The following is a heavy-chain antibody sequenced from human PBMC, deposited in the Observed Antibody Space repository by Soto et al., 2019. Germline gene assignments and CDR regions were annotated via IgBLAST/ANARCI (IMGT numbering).Heavy chain of an antibody. CDR1: GFTFSSYA. J-gene: IGHJ6*03. D-gene: IGHD3-10*01. CDR3: ANEYYGSGYYYYIDV. V-gene: IGHV3-23*01. CDR2: ISGSGGST. Sequence: GGSLRLSCAASGFTFSSYAMSWVRQAPGKGLEWVSAISGSGGSTYYADSVKGRFTISRDNSKNTLYQQMNSLRAEDTAVYYCANEYYGSGYYYYIDVWGKGTTVTVSS.